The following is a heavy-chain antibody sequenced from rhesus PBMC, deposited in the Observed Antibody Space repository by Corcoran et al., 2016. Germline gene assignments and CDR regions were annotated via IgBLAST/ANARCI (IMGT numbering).Heavy chain of an antibody. CDR3: ARRPGSASFDY. Sequence: QVQLQESGPGLVKPSETLPLTCAVSGYSISSGFSWACFRQPPGKGLEYIGYISGTGGTTYYNPSLKSRVTISKDTSSNRFSLKLNSVTAADTAVYYCARRPGSASFDYWGQGVLVTVSS. CDR1: GYSISSGFS. J-gene: IGHJ4*01. CDR2: ISGTGGTT. D-gene: IGHD4-29*01. V-gene: IGHV4-99*01.